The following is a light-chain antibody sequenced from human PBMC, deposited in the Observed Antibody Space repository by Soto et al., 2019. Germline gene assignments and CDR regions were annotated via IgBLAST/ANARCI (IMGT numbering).Light chain of an antibody. J-gene: IGLJ2*01. V-gene: IGLV1-47*01. CDR3: AAWDDSLKV. CDR1: SSNIGSNY. Sequence: QSVLTQPPSASGTPAQRVTISCSGSSSNIGSNYVYWYQQLPGTAPKLLIYRNNQRPSGVPDRFSGSKSGTSASLAISGLRSEDEADYYCAAWDDSLKVFGGGTKLTVL. CDR2: RNN.